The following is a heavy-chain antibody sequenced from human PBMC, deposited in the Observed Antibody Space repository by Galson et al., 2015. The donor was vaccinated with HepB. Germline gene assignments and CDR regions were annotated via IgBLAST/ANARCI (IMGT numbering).Heavy chain of an antibody. J-gene: IGHJ4*02. CDR2: IYWDDDK. V-gene: IGHV2-5*02. CDR3: AHTGPSQYYDSRQFDY. Sequence: PALVKPTQTLTLTCTFSGFSLSTSGVGVGWIRQPPGKTLEWLALIYWDDDKRYSPSLRSRLTITKDTSKNQVVLIMTNMDPVDTATYYCAHTGPSQYYDSRQFDYWGQGTRVTVSS. CDR1: GFSLSTSGVG. D-gene: IGHD3-22*01.